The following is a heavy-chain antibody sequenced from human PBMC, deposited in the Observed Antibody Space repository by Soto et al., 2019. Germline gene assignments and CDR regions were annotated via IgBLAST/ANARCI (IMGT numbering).Heavy chain of an antibody. CDR2: ISCSSSDT. CDR1: GFTFSDYY. CDR3: TRGNRVTAC. V-gene: IGHV3-11*05. D-gene: IGHD2-21*02. J-gene: IGHJ4*02. Sequence: QVQLVESGGGLVKPGETLRLSCEASGFTFSDYYMSWIRQAPGKGLEWISYISCSSSDTNYADSVKGRFTITRDNAKNSLYLQMNSLRDEDTAVYYCTRGNRVTACWGQGALVTVSS.